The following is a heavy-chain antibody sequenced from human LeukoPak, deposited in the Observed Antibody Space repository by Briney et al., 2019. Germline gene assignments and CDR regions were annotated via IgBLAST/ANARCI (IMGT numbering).Heavy chain of an antibody. CDR1: GGSISSSSYY. CDR3: ARSEPSDYRIYLGVDFGY. D-gene: IGHD4-11*01. CDR2: FYYSGIT. J-gene: IGHJ4*02. Sequence: PSETLSLTCTVSGGSISSSSYYWGWIRQPPGKGRVWIGWFYYSGITYYNPSLKRRVTISVDTYKNQFSLKLRSVTAADTAVYYCARSEPSDYRIYLGVDFGYWGQASLVTVSS. V-gene: IGHV4-39*07.